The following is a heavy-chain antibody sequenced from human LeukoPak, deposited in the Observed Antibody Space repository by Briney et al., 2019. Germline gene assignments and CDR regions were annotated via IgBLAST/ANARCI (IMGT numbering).Heavy chain of an antibody. Sequence: GGSLRLSCAASGFTFRTYWMGWVRQAPGKGLEWVASIKQDGNEKYYVDSVKGRFTISRDSAENTLYLQMKSLKAENTALYYCARPLLYYYGSETYFWFDLWGQGTLVTVSS. V-gene: IGHV3-7*01. D-gene: IGHD3-10*01. J-gene: IGHJ5*02. CDR3: ARPLLYYYGSETYFWFDL. CDR1: GFTFRTYW. CDR2: IKQDGNEK.